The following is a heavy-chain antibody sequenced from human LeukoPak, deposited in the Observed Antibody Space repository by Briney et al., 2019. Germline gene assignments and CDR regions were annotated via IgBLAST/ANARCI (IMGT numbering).Heavy chain of an antibody. Sequence: GGSPRLSCAASGFTFNNYAMNWVRQAPGKGLEWVSSISGGGETTYYADSAKGRFTISRDNSQNTLYPQMNSLRAEDTAVYYCARDYADYVGYFFFDYWGQGTLVTVSS. CDR2: ISGGGETT. D-gene: IGHD4-17*01. CDR3: ARDYADYVGYFFFDY. V-gene: IGHV3-23*01. CDR1: GFTFNNYA. J-gene: IGHJ4*02.